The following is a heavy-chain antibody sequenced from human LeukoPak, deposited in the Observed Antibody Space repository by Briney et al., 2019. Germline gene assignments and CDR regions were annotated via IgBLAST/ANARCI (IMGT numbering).Heavy chain of an antibody. J-gene: IGHJ3*02. CDR3: ARKYYDYVWGSYPWGAFDI. Sequence: GGSLRLSCAASGFTVSSNYMSWVRQAPGKGLEWVSVIYSGGSTYYADSVKGRFTISRDNSKNTLYLQMNSLRAEDTAVYYCARKYYDYVWGSYPWGAFDIWGQGTMVTVSS. V-gene: IGHV3-53*01. D-gene: IGHD3-16*02. CDR1: GFTVSSNY. CDR2: IYSGGST.